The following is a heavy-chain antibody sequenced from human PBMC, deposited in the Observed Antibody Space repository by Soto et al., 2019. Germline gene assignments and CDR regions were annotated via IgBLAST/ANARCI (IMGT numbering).Heavy chain of an antibody. CDR1: GGSISSGDYY. D-gene: IGHD2-2*02. V-gene: IGHV4-30-4*01. Sequence: PSETLSLTCTVSGGSISSGDYYWSWIRQPPGKGLEWIGYIYYSGSTYYNPSLKSRVTISVDTSKNQFSLKLSSVTAADTAVYYCARAGIVVVPAAIRLDWFDPWGQGTLVTVSS. CDR3: ARAGIVVVPAAIRLDWFDP. CDR2: IYYSGST. J-gene: IGHJ5*02.